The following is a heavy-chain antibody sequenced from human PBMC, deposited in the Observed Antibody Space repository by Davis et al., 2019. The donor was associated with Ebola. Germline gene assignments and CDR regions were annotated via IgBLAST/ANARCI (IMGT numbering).Heavy chain of an antibody. V-gene: IGHV1-69*06. CDR2: IIPIFGTA. Sequence: SVKVSCKASGGTFSSYAISWVRQAPGQGLEWMGGIIPIFGTANYAQKFQGRVTITADKSTSTAYMELSSLRSEDTAVYYRARLYCSSTSCHFDYWGQGTLVTVSS. CDR3: ARLYCSSTSCHFDY. CDR1: GGTFSSYA. J-gene: IGHJ4*02. D-gene: IGHD2-2*01.